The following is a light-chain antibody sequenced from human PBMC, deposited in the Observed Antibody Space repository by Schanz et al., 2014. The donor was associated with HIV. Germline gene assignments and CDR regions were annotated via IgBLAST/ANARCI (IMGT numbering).Light chain of an antibody. Sequence: DIQMTQSPSTLSASVGDRVTITCRASQSISSWLAWYQQKPGKAPKLLIYKASSLESGVPSRFSGGGSGTEFTLTITSLQPDDFATYFCQQYDRYSWTFGQGTKVEIK. CDR1: QSISSW. J-gene: IGKJ1*01. V-gene: IGKV1-5*03. CDR2: KAS. CDR3: QQYDRYSWT.